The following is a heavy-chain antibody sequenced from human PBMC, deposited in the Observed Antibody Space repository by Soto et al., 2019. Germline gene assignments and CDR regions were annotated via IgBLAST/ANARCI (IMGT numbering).Heavy chain of an antibody. CDR2: IYYSGST. Sequence: ASETLSLTCTVSGGSISSYYWSWIRQPPGKGLEWIGYIYYSGSTNYNPSLKSRVTISVDTSKNQFSLKLSSVTAADTAVYYCASLALNWATIYYWGQGTLVTVSS. CDR3: ASLALNWATIYY. V-gene: IGHV4-59*08. CDR1: GGSISSYY. D-gene: IGHD5-12*01. J-gene: IGHJ4*02.